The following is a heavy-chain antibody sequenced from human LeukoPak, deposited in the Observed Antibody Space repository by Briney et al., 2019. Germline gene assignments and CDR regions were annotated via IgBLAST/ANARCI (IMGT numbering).Heavy chain of an antibody. V-gene: IGHV1-3*01. D-gene: IGHD7-27*01. Sequence: ASVKVSCKASGYTFTSYAMHWVRQAPGQRLEWMGWINAGNGNTKYSQKFQGRVTITRDTSASTAYMELTSLRPEDTAVYYCVGGAPNWGFDYWGQGTLVTVSS. CDR1: GYTFTSYA. CDR3: VGGAPNWGFDY. CDR2: INAGNGNT. J-gene: IGHJ4*02.